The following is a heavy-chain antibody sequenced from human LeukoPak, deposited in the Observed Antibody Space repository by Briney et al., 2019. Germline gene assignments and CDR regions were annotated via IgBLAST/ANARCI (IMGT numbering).Heavy chain of an antibody. CDR3: ARSLRVRGVPDYMDV. V-gene: IGHV3-53*01. CDR2: IYKSAIT. Sequence: GGSLRLSCAASGFTVSSNYMTWVRQAPGKGPEWVSVIYKSAITYYADTVRGRFTISRDNSKNTLYLQINSLRAEDTAVYYCARSLRVRGVPDYMDVWGKGTTVTISS. J-gene: IGHJ6*03. CDR1: GFTVSSNY. D-gene: IGHD3-10*01.